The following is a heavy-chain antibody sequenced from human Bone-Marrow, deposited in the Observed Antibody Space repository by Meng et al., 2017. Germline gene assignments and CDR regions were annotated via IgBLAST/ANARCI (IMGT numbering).Heavy chain of an antibody. J-gene: IGHJ4*01. Sequence: EVELVESGGGVLKPGGSIRRACPASGVTFSNARMPWVRQAPGKGLEWIGRMKSIVEGGTVDYASAVKGRFFISRDDSENTFYLQMTSLKTEDTAVYYCSGHVDYWGHGTLVTVSS. CDR1: GVTFSNAR. V-gene: IGHV3-15*01. CDR3: SGHVDY. CDR2: MKSIVEGGTV.